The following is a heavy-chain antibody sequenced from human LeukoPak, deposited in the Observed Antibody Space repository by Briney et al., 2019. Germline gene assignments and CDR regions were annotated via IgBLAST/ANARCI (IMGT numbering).Heavy chain of an antibody. CDR3: AREDCGGDCYHY. CDR2: INPNSGGT. CDR1: GYTCTGYF. V-gene: IGHV1-2*02. J-gene: IGHJ4*02. D-gene: IGHD2-21*02. Sequence: ASVKVSCKASGYTCTGYFIHWVRQAPGQGLEWMGWINPNSGGTNYAQKFQDRVTMTRDTSISTVYMELSRLRSDDTAVYYCAREDCGGDCYHYWGQGTLVTVSS.